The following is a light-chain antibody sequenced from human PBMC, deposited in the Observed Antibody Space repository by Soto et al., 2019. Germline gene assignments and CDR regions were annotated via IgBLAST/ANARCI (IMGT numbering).Light chain of an antibody. CDR3: SSYAGSYSWV. CDR2: DVT. V-gene: IGLV2-11*01. J-gene: IGLJ3*02. Sequence: QSVLTQPRSVSGSPGQSVTISCTGTSSNVGGYSYVSWYQQHPGIAPQLIIYDVTKRPSGVPDRFSGSKSGNTASLTISGLQAEDEADYYCSSYAGSYSWVFGGGTKLTVL. CDR1: SSNVGGYSY.